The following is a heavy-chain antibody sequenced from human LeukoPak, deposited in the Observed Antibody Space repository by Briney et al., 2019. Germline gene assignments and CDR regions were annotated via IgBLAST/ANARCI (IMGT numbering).Heavy chain of an antibody. Sequence: ASVKVSCKPSGYTFTSYYMHWVRQAPGQGLEWMGIINPSGGSTSYAQKFQGRVTMTRDTSTSTVYMELSSLRSEDTTVYYCARVYISGYSYVNWFDPWGQGTLVTVSS. CDR2: INPSGGST. J-gene: IGHJ5*02. CDR3: ARVYISGYSYVNWFDP. V-gene: IGHV1-46*01. D-gene: IGHD5-18*01. CDR1: GYTFTSYY.